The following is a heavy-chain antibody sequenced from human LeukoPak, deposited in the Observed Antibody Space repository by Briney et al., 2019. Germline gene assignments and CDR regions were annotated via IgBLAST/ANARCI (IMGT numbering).Heavy chain of an antibody. V-gene: IGHV3-30*18. D-gene: IGHD6-19*01. CDR3: AKDVEYSSGWYEGGSFDY. J-gene: IGHJ4*02. CDR1: GFTFSSYG. Sequence: GGSLRLSCAASGFTFSSYGMHWVRQAPGKGLEWVAVISYDGSNKYYADSVKGRFTISRDNSKNTLYLQMNSLRAEDAAVYYCAKDVEYSSGWYEGGSFDYWSQGILVTVSS. CDR2: ISYDGSNK.